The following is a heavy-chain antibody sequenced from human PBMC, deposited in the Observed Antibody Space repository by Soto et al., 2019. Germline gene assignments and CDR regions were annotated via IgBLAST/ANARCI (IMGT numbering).Heavy chain of an antibody. J-gene: IGHJ5*02. CDR2: SKQDGREK. Sequence: PGGSLRLSCAASGIMFSTYWMSWVRQAPGTGQEWVAISKQDGREKHYLDSLKGRFTISIDNTKNTLYLLMNNLRAEDTAVYYCANDEVDVGSARGNWSGHWGQGT. CDR3: ANDEVDVGSARGNWSGH. V-gene: IGHV3-7*01. D-gene: IGHD5-12*01. CDR1: GIMFSTYW.